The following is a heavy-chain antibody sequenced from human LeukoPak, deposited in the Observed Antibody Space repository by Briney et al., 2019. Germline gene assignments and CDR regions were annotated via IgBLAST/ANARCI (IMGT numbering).Heavy chain of an antibody. J-gene: IGHJ4*02. CDR3: ATNCGGDLYYFDY. V-gene: IGHV1-69-2*01. Sequence: ASVKISCKVSGYTFTDYYMHWVQQAPGKGLEWMGLVDPEDGETIYAEKFQGRVTITADTSTDTAYMELSSLRSEDPAVYYCATNCGGDLYYFDYWGQGTLVTVSS. CDR2: VDPEDGET. CDR1: GYTFTDYY. D-gene: IGHD2-21*02.